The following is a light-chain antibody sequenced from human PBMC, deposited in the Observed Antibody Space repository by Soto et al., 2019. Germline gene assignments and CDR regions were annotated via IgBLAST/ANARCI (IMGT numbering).Light chain of an antibody. CDR3: QQYKSYWT. J-gene: IGKJ1*01. CDR2: DAS. V-gene: IGKV1-5*01. Sequence: DIQMTQSPSTLSASVGDRVTITCRASQRISTWLAWYQQKPGKDPKLLIYDASSLQSGVPSRFSGSGSGTEFTLTISSLQPDDSATYYCQQYKSYWTFGQGTKVDIK. CDR1: QRISTW.